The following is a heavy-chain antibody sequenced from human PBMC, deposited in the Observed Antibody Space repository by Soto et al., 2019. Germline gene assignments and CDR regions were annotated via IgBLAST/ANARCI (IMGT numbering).Heavy chain of an antibody. V-gene: IGHV3-30*18. CDR2: ISYDGSNK. J-gene: IGHJ3*02. CDR3: AKDDLWFGELPAHAFDI. D-gene: IGHD3-10*01. Sequence: GGLQRLSCAASGFTFSSFGRHWVRQAPGKGLEWVAVISYDGSNKYYADSVKGRFTISRDNSKNTLYLQMNSLRAEDTAVYYCAKDDLWFGELPAHAFDIWGQGTMVTVSS. CDR1: GFTFSSFG.